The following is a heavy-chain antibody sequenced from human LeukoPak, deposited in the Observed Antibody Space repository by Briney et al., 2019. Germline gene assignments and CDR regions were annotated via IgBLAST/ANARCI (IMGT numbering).Heavy chain of an antibody. CDR3: ARGRVGVGDTAMFLDY. CDR1: DDSISSGSYY. CDR2: IHTSGST. V-gene: IGHV4-61*02. Sequence: SETLSLTCTVSDDSISSGSYYWTWIRQPAGKGLEWIGRIHTSGSTNYNPSLKSRVTISVDTSKNQFSLKLSSVTAADTAVYYCARGRVGVGDTAMFLDYWGQGTLVTVSS. D-gene: IGHD5-18*01. J-gene: IGHJ4*02.